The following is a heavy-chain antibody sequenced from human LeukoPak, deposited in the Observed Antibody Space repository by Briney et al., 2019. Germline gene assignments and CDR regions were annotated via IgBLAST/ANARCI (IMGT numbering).Heavy chain of an antibody. J-gene: IGHJ4*02. CDR2: IWYDGSNK. Sequence: PGGSLRLSCAASGFTFSSYGMHWVRQAPGKGLEWVAVIWYDGSNKYYADSVKGRFTISRDNPKNTLYLQMNSLRAEDTAVYYCAREDSSSWSPRFDYWGQGTLVTVSS. D-gene: IGHD6-13*01. V-gene: IGHV3-33*01. CDR1: GFTFSSYG. CDR3: AREDSSSWSPRFDY.